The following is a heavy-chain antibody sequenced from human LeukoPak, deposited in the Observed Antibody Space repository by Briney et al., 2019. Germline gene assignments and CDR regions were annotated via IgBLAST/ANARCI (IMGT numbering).Heavy chain of an antibody. D-gene: IGHD3-22*01. CDR1: GFTSGDYA. J-gene: IGHJ4*02. Sequence: GGCLRLSCAASGFTSGDYAVSWIRQAPGKGLEWVGFIISKAYSGTTEYAASVKGRFTISRDDSKSIAYLQMNSLKTEDTAVYYCTRGAPYYYDSSGYSYYFDYWGQGTLVTVSS. CDR2: IISKAYSGTT. CDR3: TRGAPYYYDSSGYSYYFDY. V-gene: IGHV3-49*03.